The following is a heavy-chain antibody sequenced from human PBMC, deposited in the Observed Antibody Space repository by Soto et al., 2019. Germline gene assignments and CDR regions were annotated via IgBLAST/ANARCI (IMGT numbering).Heavy chain of an antibody. CDR1: GYSFTSYW. D-gene: IGHD4-17*01. CDR3: ARPPHRYGDGAYYYYYGMDV. CDR2: IYPGDSDT. J-gene: IGHJ6*02. V-gene: IGHV5-51*01. Sequence: EVQLVQSGAEVKKPGESLKISCKGSGYSFTSYWIGWVRQMPGKGLEWMGIIYPGDSDTRYSPSFQGQVTISADKSISTAYLQWSSLKASDTAMYYCARPPHRYGDGAYYYYYGMDVWGQGTTVTVSS.